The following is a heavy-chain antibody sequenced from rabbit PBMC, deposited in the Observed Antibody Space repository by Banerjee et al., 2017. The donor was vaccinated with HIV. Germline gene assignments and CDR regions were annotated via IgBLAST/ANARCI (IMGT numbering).Heavy chain of an antibody. J-gene: IGHJ4*01. CDR3: ARAGYPTTGGYWMDYFNL. CDR1: GFSFSSSYY. D-gene: IGHD1-1*01. CDR2: IGRNSGKT. V-gene: IGHV1S43*01. Sequence: QSLEESGGDLVQPEGSLTLTCTASGFSFSSSYYMCWVRQAPGKGLEWIGCIGRNSGKTWYASWVNGRFTITRNTNLNTVDLQMTSLTAADTATYFCARAGYPTTGGYWMDYFNLWGPGTLVTVS.